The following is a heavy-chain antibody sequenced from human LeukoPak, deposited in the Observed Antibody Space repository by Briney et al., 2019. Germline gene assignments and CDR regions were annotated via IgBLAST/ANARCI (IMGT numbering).Heavy chain of an antibody. Sequence: GGSLRLSCAASGFTFSSYEMHWVRQAPGKGLEWVSYISSSGSTIHYADSVKGRFTISRDNAKNSLYLQMNSLRAEDTAVYYCARGGFDWLLFNYYYYMDVWGKGTTVTISS. CDR3: ARGGFDWLLFNYYYYMDV. D-gene: IGHD3-9*01. J-gene: IGHJ6*03. CDR2: ISSSGSTI. V-gene: IGHV3-48*03. CDR1: GFTFSSYE.